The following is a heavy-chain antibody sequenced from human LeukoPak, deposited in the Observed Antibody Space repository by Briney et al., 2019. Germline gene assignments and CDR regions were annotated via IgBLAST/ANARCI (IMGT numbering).Heavy chain of an antibody. CDR3: ARDSGQRPFHYDY. CDR1: GGSISSSSYY. D-gene: IGHD6-25*01. J-gene: IGHJ4*02. CDR2: IYYSGST. Sequence: SETLSLTCTVSGGSISSSSYYWGWIRQPPGKGLEWIGSIYYSGSTYYNPSLKSRVTISVDTSKNQFSLKLSSVTAADTAVYYCARDSGQRPFHYDYWGQGTLVTVSS. V-gene: IGHV4-39*07.